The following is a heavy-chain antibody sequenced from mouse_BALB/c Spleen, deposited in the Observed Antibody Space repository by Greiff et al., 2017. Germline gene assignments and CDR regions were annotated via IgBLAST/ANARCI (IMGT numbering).Heavy chain of an antibody. CDR2: IDPENGNT. Sequence: EVQLHQSGAELVRPGALVKLSCKASGFNIKDYYMHWVKQRPEQGLEWIGWIDPENGNTIYDPKFQGKASITADTSSNTAYLQLSSLTSEDTAVYYCARWLLRAAWFAYWGQGTLVTVSA. D-gene: IGHD2-3*01. CDR1: GFNIKDYY. V-gene: IGHV14-1*02. J-gene: IGHJ3*01. CDR3: ARWLLRAAWFAY.